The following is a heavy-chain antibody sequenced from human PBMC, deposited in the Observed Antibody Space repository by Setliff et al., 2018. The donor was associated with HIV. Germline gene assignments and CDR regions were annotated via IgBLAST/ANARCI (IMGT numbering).Heavy chain of an antibody. CDR2: IFYTGST. V-gene: IGHV4-59*08. Sequence: SETLSLTCTVSAVSISAYYWSWIRQPPGKGLEWIGDIFYTGSTNYNTSLKSGVTISIDTSKNQFTLKLSSVTAADTAVYYCARQRGGGVRIFGVSGGWFDPWGQGTLVTVSS. CDR1: AVSISAYY. J-gene: IGHJ5*02. CDR3: ARQRGGGVRIFGVSGGWFDP. D-gene: IGHD3-3*01.